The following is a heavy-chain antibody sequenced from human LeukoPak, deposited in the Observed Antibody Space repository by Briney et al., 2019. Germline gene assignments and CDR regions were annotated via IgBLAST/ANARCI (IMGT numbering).Heavy chain of an antibody. Sequence: GGSLRLSCVASGFTFSGHWMHWVRQVPGKGLMAVSRITPDGNAAAHADSVKGRFTISRDDAKNTLYLDMNSLTAEDTALYYCARSGYSNGYDYWGQGTLVTVSS. J-gene: IGHJ4*02. CDR3: ARSGYSNGYDY. CDR1: GFTFSGHW. D-gene: IGHD2-15*01. CDR2: ITPDGNAA. V-gene: IGHV3-74*03.